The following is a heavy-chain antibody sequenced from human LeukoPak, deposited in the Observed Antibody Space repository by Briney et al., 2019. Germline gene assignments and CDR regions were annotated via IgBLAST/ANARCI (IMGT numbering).Heavy chain of an antibody. CDR3: ATGGPSSYLPLGH. J-gene: IGHJ4*02. D-gene: IGHD5-18*01. CDR2: IIPIFGTA. CDR1: GGTFSSYA. V-gene: IGHV1-69*06. Sequence: ASVKVSCKASGGTFSSYAISWVRQAPGQGLEWMGGIIPIFGTANYAQKFQGRVTMTEDTSTDTAYMELSSLRSEDTAVYYCATGGPSSYLPLGHWGQGTLVTVSS.